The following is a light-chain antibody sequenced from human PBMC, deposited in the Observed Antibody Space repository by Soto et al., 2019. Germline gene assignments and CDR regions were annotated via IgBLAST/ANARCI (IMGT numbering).Light chain of an antibody. CDR3: QQYDDWLRLT. CDR2: GAS. J-gene: IGKJ4*01. CDR1: QSVNIY. Sequence: EIVMTQSPATLSVSPWEIATLSCRASQSVNIYLAWYQQKPGQAPRLLIFGASYRATGIPARFSGSGSGTEFNLTISSLQSEDFAVYFCQQYDDWLRLTFGGGTKVDIK. V-gene: IGKV3D-15*01.